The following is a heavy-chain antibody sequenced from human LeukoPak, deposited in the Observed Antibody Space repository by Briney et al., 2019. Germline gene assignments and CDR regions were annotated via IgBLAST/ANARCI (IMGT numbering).Heavy chain of an antibody. D-gene: IGHD3-10*01. CDR3: ARDLLWFGESPEYFQH. Sequence: ASVKVSCKASGYTFTSYGISWVRQAPGQGLEWMGWISAYNGNTNYAQKLQGRVTMTTDTSTSTAYMELRSLRSDDTAVYYCARDLLWFGESPEYFQHWGQGTLVTVSS. V-gene: IGHV1-18*01. CDR2: ISAYNGNT. J-gene: IGHJ1*01. CDR1: GYTFTSYG.